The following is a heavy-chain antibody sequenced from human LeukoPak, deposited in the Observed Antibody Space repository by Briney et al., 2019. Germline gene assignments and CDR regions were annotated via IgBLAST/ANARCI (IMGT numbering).Heavy chain of an antibody. V-gene: IGHV1-18*01. CDR3: ARGGASGSYGLDV. J-gene: IGHJ6*02. D-gene: IGHD1-26*01. Sequence: GASVKVSCKASGFTFTSSGFSWVRRAPGQGLEWMGWISAYNGNTNYAQKFQDRVTMTTDTSTSTAYMDLRSLRSGDTAVCYCARGGASGSYGLDVWGQGTTVTVAS. CDR1: GFTFTSSG. CDR2: ISAYNGNT.